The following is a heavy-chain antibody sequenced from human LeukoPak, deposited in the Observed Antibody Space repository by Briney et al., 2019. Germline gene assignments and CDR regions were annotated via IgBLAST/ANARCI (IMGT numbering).Heavy chain of an antibody. CDR2: IYYRGST. V-gene: IGHV4-31*03. D-gene: IGHD5-18*01. J-gene: IGHJ4*02. CDR1: GGSISSGGYY. Sequence: SQTLSLTCTVSGGSISSGGYYRSWIRQHPGKGLEWIGHIYYRGSTYYNPSLKSRVTISVDTSKNQFPLKLSSVTAADTAVYYCARGYSYGLIYYFDYWGQGTLVTLS. CDR3: ARGYSYGLIYYFDY.